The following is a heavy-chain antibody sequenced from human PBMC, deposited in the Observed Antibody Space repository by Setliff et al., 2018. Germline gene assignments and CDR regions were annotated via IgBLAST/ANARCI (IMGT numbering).Heavy chain of an antibody. J-gene: IGHJ4*02. CDR3: ASRYSSTWAFDY. D-gene: IGHD6-13*01. V-gene: IGHV3-21*04. CDR2: ISWNSGIV. Sequence: KPGGSLRLSCVGSGFIFSPFGLNWVRQAPGKGLEWVSGISWNSGIVAYADSVKGRFTISRDNAKNTLYLQVNSLRAEDTAVYYCASRYSSTWAFDYWGQGTLVTVSS. CDR1: GFIFSPFG.